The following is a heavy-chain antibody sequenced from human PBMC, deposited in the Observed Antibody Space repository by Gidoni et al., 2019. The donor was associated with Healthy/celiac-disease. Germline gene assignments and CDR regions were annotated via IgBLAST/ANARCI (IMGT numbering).Heavy chain of an antibody. CDR1: GFTFSSSG. V-gene: IGHV3-30*02. D-gene: IGHD3-16*01. CDR2: IRYDGSNK. CDR3: ANGGDAFDI. Sequence: QVQLVESGGGVVQPGGSLRLSCAGSGFTFSSSGMNWVRQAPGKGLGWVAFIRYDGSNKYYADSVKGRFTISRDNSKNTLYLQMNSLRAEDTAVYYCANGGDAFDIWGQGTMVTVSS. J-gene: IGHJ3*02.